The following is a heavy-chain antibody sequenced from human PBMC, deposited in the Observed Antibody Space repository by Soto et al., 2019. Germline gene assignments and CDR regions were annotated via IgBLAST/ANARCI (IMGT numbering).Heavy chain of an antibody. J-gene: IGHJ5*02. D-gene: IGHD3-22*01. V-gene: IGHV4-31*03. CDR1: GGSISDGYY. Sequence: QVQLQESGPGLVKPSQTLSLTCTVSGGSISDGYYWSWIRQHPGKGLEWIGSISDSGNTSYNPSLNSRLTISVDTSKNQFSLNLRSVTAADTAVYYCARRDRSGFSYWLDTWGQGTLVTVSS. CDR3: ARRDRSGFSYWLDT. CDR2: ISDSGNT.